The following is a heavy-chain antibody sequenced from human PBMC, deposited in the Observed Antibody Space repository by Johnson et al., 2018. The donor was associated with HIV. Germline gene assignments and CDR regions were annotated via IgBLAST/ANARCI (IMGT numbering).Heavy chain of an antibody. J-gene: IGHJ3*02. CDR2: IKRKTDGGTT. Sequence: EVQLVESGGGSVKPGGSLRLSCAASGFTFNNAWMSWFRQAPGKGLEWVGRIKRKTDGGTTDYAAPVKGRFTISRDDSNNMLYLEMNSLKTEDTATYYCTTAGYTFSDAFDIWGQGTMVTVSS. V-gene: IGHV3-15*01. D-gene: IGHD2-2*02. CDR3: TTAGYTFSDAFDI. CDR1: GFTFNNAW.